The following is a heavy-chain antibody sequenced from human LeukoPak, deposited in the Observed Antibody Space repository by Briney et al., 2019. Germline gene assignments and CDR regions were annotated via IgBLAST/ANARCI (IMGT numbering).Heavy chain of an antibody. Sequence: HPGGSLRLSCAASGFTVSINYMSWVRQAPGKGLEWVSVIYSGGSTYYADSVKGRFTISRDNSKHTLYLQMNSLRAEDTAVYYCARGGYSSGWYSDYWGQGTLVTVSS. CDR1: GFTVSINY. CDR2: IYSGGST. D-gene: IGHD6-19*01. J-gene: IGHJ4*02. CDR3: ARGGYSSGWYSDY. V-gene: IGHV3-66*01.